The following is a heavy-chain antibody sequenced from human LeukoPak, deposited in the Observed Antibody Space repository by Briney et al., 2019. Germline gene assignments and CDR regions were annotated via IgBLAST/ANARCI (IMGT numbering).Heavy chain of an antibody. J-gene: IGHJ4*02. CDR2: FSGSGGST. CDR1: GFTLSSYA. D-gene: IGHD6-19*01. Sequence: GGSLRLSCEASGFTLSSYAMSWVRQAPGQGLEWVSSFSGSGGSTYYADSVKGRFAISRDNSKNTLYLQMNSLRAEDTAVYYCAKESRGWYGDYWGQGTLVTVSS. CDR3: AKESRGWYGDY. V-gene: IGHV3-23*01.